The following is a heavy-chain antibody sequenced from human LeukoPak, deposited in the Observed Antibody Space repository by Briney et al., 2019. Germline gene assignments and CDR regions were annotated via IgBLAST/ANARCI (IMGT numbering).Heavy chain of an antibody. CDR3: TRGPIQVWLYYGMDV. Sequence: PGGSLRLSCTASGFTFGDHAMSWVRQAPGKGLEWVGFIRSKAYGGTTEYAASVKGRFIISRDDSKSIAYLQMNSLKTEGTAVYYCTRGPIQVWLYYGMDVWGQGTTVIVSS. CDR2: IRSKAYGGTT. CDR1: GFTFGDHA. J-gene: IGHJ6*02. V-gene: IGHV3-49*04. D-gene: IGHD5-18*01.